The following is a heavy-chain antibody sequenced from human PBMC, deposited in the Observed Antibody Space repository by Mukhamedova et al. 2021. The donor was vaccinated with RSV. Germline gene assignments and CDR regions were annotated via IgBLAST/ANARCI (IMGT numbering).Heavy chain of an antibody. Sequence: GSTKYNPSLESRVTISVDTSKNQFSLKLTSVTAADTAVYYYAGQDLNYYGSGKWGDLDYLGQGTLVTGSS. CDR3: AGQDLNYYGSGKWGDLDY. J-gene: IGHJ4*02. D-gene: IGHD3-10*01. CDR2: GST. V-gene: IGHV4-59*08.